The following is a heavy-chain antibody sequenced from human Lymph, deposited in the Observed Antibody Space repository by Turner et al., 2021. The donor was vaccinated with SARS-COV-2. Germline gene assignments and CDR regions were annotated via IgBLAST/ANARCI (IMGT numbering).Heavy chain of an antibody. V-gene: IGHV3-53*02. Sequence: EVQLVETGGGLIHPGGSLRLSCVASGFIVSSNYRNWVRQAPGKGLEWVSLIYSGGSTYYADSVKGRFTISRDNSKNTLYLQMNSLRAEDTAVYYCARDLQLYGMDVWGQGTTVTVSS. CDR1: GFIVSSNY. J-gene: IGHJ6*02. CDR3: ARDLQLYGMDV. CDR2: IYSGGST. D-gene: IGHD1-1*01.